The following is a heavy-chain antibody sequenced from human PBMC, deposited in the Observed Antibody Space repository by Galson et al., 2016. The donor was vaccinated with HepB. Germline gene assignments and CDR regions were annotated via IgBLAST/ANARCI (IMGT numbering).Heavy chain of an antibody. D-gene: IGHD2/OR15-2a*01. Sequence: CAISWDSVSSNSAAWNWIRQSPSRGLEWLGRTYYRSTWINEYAVSVRSRITINADTSQNQLSLHLNSVTPEDTAVYYCTKGVLGPAGNWLDPWGQGTLVTVSS. V-gene: IGHV6-1*01. CDR2: TYYRSTWIN. CDR3: TKGVLGPAGNWLDP. J-gene: IGHJ5*02. CDR1: WDSVSSNSAA.